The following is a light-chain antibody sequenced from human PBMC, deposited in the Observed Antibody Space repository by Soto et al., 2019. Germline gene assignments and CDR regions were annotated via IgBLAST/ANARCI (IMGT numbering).Light chain of an antibody. CDR2: GAS. J-gene: IGKJ5*01. V-gene: IGKV3D-15*01. CDR1: QSVSSY. Sequence: EIVLTHSPGTRSFSRGERATLSCRASQSVSSYLAWYQQKPGQAPRLLIYGASTRATGIPARFSGSGSGTEFTLTISSLQSEHFAVTYCQQYTNWPPIPFGQRTRLEI. CDR3: QQYTNWPPIP.